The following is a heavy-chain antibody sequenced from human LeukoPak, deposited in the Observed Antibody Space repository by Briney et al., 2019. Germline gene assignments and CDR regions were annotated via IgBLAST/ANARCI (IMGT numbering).Heavy chain of an antibody. CDR3: ARGSRWGSSGWGTDY. CDR2: IYHSGST. Sequence: SETLSLTCTVSGGSISSGGYYWSWIRQPPGKGLEWIGYIYHSGSTYYNPSLKSRVTISVDRSKNQFSLKLSSVTAADTAVYYCARGSRWGSSGWGTDYWGQGTLVTVSS. V-gene: IGHV4-30-2*01. CDR1: GGSISSGGYY. D-gene: IGHD6-19*01. J-gene: IGHJ4*02.